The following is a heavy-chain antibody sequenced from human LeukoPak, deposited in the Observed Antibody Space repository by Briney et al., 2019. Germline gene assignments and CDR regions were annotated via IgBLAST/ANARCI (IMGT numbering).Heavy chain of an antibody. Sequence: GGSLRLSCAASGFTFSSYSMNWVRQAPGKGLEWVSYISSSSSTIYYADSVKGRFTISRDNANNSLYLQMNSLRAEDTAVYYCAREGTMVRGVITDFDYWGQGTLVTVSS. CDR3: AREGTMVRGVITDFDY. D-gene: IGHD3-10*01. CDR2: ISSSSSTI. V-gene: IGHV3-48*01. J-gene: IGHJ4*02. CDR1: GFTFSSYS.